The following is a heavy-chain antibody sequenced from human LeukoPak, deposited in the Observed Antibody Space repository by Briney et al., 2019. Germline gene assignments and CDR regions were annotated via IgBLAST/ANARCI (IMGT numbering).Heavy chain of an antibody. Sequence: SETLSLTRTVSGGSLSSSYWCCVRERLREGLERILYIYESVSAKYNPSLKSRVTISVDTSKSQFSLKLSSVTAADTVVYYCARGSILTGYYHSDAFDIWGQGTMVTVSS. CDR3: ARGSILTGYYHSDAFDI. J-gene: IGHJ3*02. CDR1: GGSLSSSY. D-gene: IGHD3-9*01. CDR2: IYESVSA. V-gene: IGHV4-59*01.